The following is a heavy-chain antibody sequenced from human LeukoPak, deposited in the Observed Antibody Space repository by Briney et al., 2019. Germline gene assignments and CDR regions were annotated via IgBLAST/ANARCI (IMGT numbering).Heavy chain of an antibody. CDR1: GLTFSSYA. CDR3: AKDPGGGVLRWRFDP. D-gene: IGHD2-8*02. CDR2: ISGSGGST. Sequence: AGGSLRLSCAASGLTFSSYAMSWVRQAPGKGLEWVSGISGSGGSTYYADYVKGRFSISRDNSKNTLYLQMNSLRVDDTAVYYCAKDPGGGVLRWRFDPWGQGTLVTVSS. V-gene: IGHV3-23*01. J-gene: IGHJ5*02.